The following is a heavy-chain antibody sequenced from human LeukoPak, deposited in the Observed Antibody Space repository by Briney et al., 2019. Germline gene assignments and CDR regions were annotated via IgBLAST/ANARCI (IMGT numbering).Heavy chain of an antibody. Sequence: GGSLRLSCAASGFTFSDFIMHWVRQAPGKGLEWVAVISYDGSNKYYADSVKGRFTTSRDNSKNTLYLQMNSLRAEDTAVYYCAKVFGSYYYDSSGPSGSLYYFDYWGQGTLVTVSS. CDR3: AKVFGSYYYDSSGPSGSLYYFDY. V-gene: IGHV3-30*18. J-gene: IGHJ4*02. CDR1: GFTFSDFI. CDR2: ISYDGSNK. D-gene: IGHD3-22*01.